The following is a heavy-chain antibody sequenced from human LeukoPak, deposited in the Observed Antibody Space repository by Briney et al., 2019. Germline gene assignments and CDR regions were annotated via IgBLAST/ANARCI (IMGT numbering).Heavy chain of an antibody. CDR3: ARSYMIADAFDI. CDR1: GFTFSTYS. J-gene: IGHJ3*02. Sequence: GGSLRLSCAASGFTFSTYSMNWVRQAPGKGLEWVSSISSSGTYIYYADSLKGRFTISRDNAKNSLYLQMNSLRAEDTAVYYCARSYMIADAFDIWGQGTMVTVSS. V-gene: IGHV3-21*01. CDR2: ISSSGTYI. D-gene: IGHD3-22*01.